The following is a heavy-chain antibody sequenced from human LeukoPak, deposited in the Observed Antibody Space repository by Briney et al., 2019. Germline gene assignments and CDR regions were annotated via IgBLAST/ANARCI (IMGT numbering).Heavy chain of an antibody. Sequence: SETLSLTCTVSGSSIGTYSWSWIRQPPGKGLEWIGYIYTSGSTNYNPSLKSRVTISVDTSKNQFSLKLSSVTAADTAVYYCARLATDSSGAYYYYYYYMGVWGKGTTVTVSS. CDR1: GSSIGTYS. V-gene: IGHV4-4*09. CDR2: IYTSGST. J-gene: IGHJ6*03. D-gene: IGHD3-22*01. CDR3: ARLATDSSGAYYYYYYYMGV.